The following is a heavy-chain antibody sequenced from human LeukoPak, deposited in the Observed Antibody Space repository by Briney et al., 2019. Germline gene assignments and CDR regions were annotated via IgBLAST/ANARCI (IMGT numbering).Heavy chain of an antibody. Sequence: GGSLRLSCAASGFIVSNNYMSWVRQAPGKGLEWVALIYSGGSTYYADFVKGRFTISRDNSKNTLYLQMNSLRAEDTAVYYCAGFSHKGVWGQGTTVTVSS. CDR3: AGFSHKGV. J-gene: IGHJ6*02. V-gene: IGHV3-66*01. CDR2: IYSGGST. CDR1: GFIVSNNY.